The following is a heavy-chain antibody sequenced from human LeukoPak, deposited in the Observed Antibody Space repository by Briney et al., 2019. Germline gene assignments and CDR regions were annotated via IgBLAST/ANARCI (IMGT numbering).Heavy chain of an antibody. V-gene: IGHV5-51*01. J-gene: IGHJ4*02. CDR1: GYSFTSYW. CDR2: IYPGDSDT. D-gene: IGHD3-22*01. CDR3: ARIRAYDSSGYSSSNFDY. Sequence: PGESLKISCKGSGYSFTSYWIGWVRQMPGKGLEWMGIIYPGDSDTRYSSSFQGQVTISADKSISTAYLQWSSLKASDTAMYYCARIRAYDSSGYSSSNFDYWGQGTLVTVSS.